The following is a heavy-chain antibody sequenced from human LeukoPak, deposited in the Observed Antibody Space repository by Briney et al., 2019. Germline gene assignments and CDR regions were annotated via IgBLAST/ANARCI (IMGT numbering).Heavy chain of an antibody. CDR2: INPSGGSS. CDR1: GYSFTNYY. V-gene: IGHV1-46*01. J-gene: IGHJ3*02. Sequence: GASVKVSCKASGYSFTNYYMHWVRQAPGQGLEWMGIINPSGGSSSYAQKFQGRVTMTRDTFTSTVYMELSSLRSEDTAMYYCARPYSSSWYPLGAFDIWGQGTMVTVSS. CDR3: ARPYSSSWYPLGAFDI. D-gene: IGHD6-13*01.